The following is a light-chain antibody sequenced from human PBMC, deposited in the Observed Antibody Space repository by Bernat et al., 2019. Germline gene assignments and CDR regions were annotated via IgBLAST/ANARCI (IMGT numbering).Light chain of an antibody. CDR2: GKN. CDR1: SLRSYY. CDR3: NSRDSSGNHWV. J-gene: IGLJ3*02. Sequence: SSELTQDPAVSVALGQTVRITCQGYSLRSYYASWYQQKPGQAPVLVIYGKNNRPSGIPDRFSGYSSGNTASLTITGAQAEDEADYYCNSRDSSGNHWVFGGGTKLTVL. V-gene: IGLV3-19*01.